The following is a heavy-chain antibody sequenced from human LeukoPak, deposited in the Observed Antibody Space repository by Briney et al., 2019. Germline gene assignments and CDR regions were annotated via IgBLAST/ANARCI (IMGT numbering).Heavy chain of an antibody. J-gene: IGHJ4*02. CDR1: GYTFTGYY. V-gene: IGHV1-2*02. Sequence: ASVKVSCKASGYTFTGYYMHWVRQAPGQGLEWMGWINPNSGGTNYAQKFQGRVTMTRNTSINTAYMELSRLRSEDTAVYYCARDPGYDTSGYYYGYFDYWGLGTLVTVSS. D-gene: IGHD3-22*01. CDR3: ARDPGYDTSGYYYGYFDY. CDR2: INPNSGGT.